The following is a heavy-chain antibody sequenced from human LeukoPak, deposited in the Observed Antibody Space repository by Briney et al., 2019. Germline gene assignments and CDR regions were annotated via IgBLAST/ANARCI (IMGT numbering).Heavy chain of an antibody. V-gene: IGHV3-73*01. CDR2: IRSKADNYAT. CDR3: TQSNY. Sequence: PGGSLRLSCAASGFTFSGSPILWVRQASGKGLEWVGRIRSKADNYATVYAASVQGRCTISRDDTKSTAYLQLNSLKTEDTAVYYCTQSNYWGQGALVTVSS. CDR1: GFTFSGSP. J-gene: IGHJ4*02.